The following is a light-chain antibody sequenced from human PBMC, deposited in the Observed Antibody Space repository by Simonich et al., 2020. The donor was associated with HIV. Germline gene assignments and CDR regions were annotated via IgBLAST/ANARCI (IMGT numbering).Light chain of an antibody. CDR2: KDS. CDR1: ALPKQY. V-gene: IGLV3-25*03. J-gene: IGLJ2*01. Sequence: SYELTQPPSVSVSPGHTARITCSGDALPKQYAYWYQQKPGQAPVLVIYKDSERPSGIPERFSVSSSGTTVTLTISGVQAEDEADYYCQSADSSGTYVVFGGGTKLTVL. CDR3: QSADSSGTYVV.